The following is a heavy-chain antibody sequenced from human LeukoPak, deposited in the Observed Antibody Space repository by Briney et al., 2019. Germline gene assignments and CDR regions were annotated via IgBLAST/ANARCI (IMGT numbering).Heavy chain of an antibody. D-gene: IGHD3-9*01. CDR2: ISSNGGST. Sequence: PGGSLRLSCSASGFTFSSYAMHWVRQAPGKGLEYVSAISSNGGSTYYADSVKGRFTISRDNSKNTLYLQMNSLRAEDTAVYYCAREGRDILTGYPDAFDIWGQGTMVTVSS. V-gene: IGHV3-64*04. J-gene: IGHJ3*02. CDR3: AREGRDILTGYPDAFDI. CDR1: GFTFSSYA.